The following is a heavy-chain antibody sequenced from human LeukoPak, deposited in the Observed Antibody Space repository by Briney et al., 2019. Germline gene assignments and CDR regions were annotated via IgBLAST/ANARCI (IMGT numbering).Heavy chain of an antibody. CDR3: ARDVSVVRDKTGRYQYYFDY. CDR2: ITPILGIA. CDR1: GGTFSSYA. V-gene: IGHV1-69*04. J-gene: IGHJ4*02. Sequence: GASVKVSCKASGGTFSSYAISWVRQAPGQGLEWMGRITPILGIANYAQKFQGRVTITADKSTSTAYMELSSLRSEDTAVYYCARDVSVVRDKTGRYQYYFDYWGQGTLVTVSS. D-gene: IGHD3-10*01.